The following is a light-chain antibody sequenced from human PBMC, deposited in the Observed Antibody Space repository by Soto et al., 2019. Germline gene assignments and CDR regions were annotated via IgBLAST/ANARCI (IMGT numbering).Light chain of an antibody. CDR1: SSNIGSNY. CDR3: ATWDDSLSNYV. Sequence: QSAPTQPPSASGTPGQRVAISCSGSSSNIGSNYVYWYQHLTGTAPKLLIYRNNQRPSGVPDRFSGSKSGTSASLAISGLRSEDEADYYCATWDDSLSNYVFGTGTKVTVL. CDR2: RNN. J-gene: IGLJ1*01. V-gene: IGLV1-47*01.